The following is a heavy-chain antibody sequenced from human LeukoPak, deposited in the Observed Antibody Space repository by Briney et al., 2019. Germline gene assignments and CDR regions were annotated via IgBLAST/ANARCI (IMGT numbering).Heavy chain of an antibody. J-gene: IGHJ4*02. CDR2: IYTSGST. CDR1: GGSISSYY. D-gene: IGHD2-2*01. Sequence: PSETLSLTCTVSGGSISSYYWSWIRQPAGKGLEWIGRIYTSGSTNYNPSLKSRVTMSVDTSKNQFSLKLSSVTAADTAVYYCAREGYCSSTSCSFDYWGQGTLVTVSS. CDR3: AREGYCSSTSCSFDY. V-gene: IGHV4-4*07.